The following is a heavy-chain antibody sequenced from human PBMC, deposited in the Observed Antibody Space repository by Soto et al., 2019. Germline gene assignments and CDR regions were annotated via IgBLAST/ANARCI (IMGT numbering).Heavy chain of an antibody. J-gene: IGHJ1*01. V-gene: IGHV3-23*01. Sequence: LRLSCAASGFTFSNYAMNWVRQAPGKGLEWVSVISAGGDITYYAGSVKGRFTISRDNSKNTLYLQMNSLRAEDMAVYYCARDPYSGSYAMIEAVVYFQDWGQGTLVTVSS. CDR3: ARDPYSGSYAMIEAVVYFQD. CDR1: GFTFSNYA. CDR2: ISAGGDIT. D-gene: IGHD1-26*01.